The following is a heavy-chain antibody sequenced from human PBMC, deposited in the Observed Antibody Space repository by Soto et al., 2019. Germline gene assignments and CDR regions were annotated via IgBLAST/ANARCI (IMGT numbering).Heavy chain of an antibody. Sequence: EVQLVESGGGLVQPGGSLRLSCAASGFTFSSYWMSWFRQAPGKGLEWVANIKQDGSEENYVDSVKDRFTIYRDNAKNALYLQMNSLRVEDTAVYYCEREIAARLWGKGTTVTVSS. J-gene: IGHJ6*04. V-gene: IGHV3-7*01. D-gene: IGHD6-6*01. CDR2: IKQDGSEE. CDR1: GFTFSSYW. CDR3: EREIAARL.